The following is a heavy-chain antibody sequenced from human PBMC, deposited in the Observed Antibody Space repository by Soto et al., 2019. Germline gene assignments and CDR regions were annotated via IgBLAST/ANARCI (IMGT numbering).Heavy chain of an antibody. V-gene: IGHV3-23*01. Sequence: EVQLLESGGGLVQPGGSLRLSCAASGFTFSSYAMNWVRQAPGKGLEWVSSISGSGDKTYDADSVKGRFTISRDYSKXXLYLQMNSLRAEDTAVYYCASTPWNYGENRYFDYWGQGTLVTVSS. CDR1: GFTFSSYA. D-gene: IGHD1-7*01. CDR2: ISGSGDKT. CDR3: ASTPWNYGENRYFDY. J-gene: IGHJ4*02.